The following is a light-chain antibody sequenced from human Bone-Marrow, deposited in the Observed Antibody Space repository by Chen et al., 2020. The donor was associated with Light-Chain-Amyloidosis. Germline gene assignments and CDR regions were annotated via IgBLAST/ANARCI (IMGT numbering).Light chain of an antibody. CDR1: SGSIATNY. Sequence: NFMLTQPHSVSESPGKTVIISCTRSSGSIATNYVQWYQQRPCSSPTTVIYEDDQRPSGVPDRVSGSIDRSSNSASLTISGLKTEDEADYYCQSYQGSSQGVFGGGTKLTVL. V-gene: IGLV6-57*01. CDR2: EDD. J-gene: IGLJ3*02. CDR3: QSYQGSSQGV.